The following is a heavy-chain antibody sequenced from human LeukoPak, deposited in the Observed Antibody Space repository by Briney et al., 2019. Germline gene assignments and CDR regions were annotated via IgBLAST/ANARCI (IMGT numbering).Heavy chain of an antibody. CDR1: GGSISSYY. V-gene: IGHV4-59*08. D-gene: IGHD1/OR15-1a*01. CDR3: ARHPYNWNNENAFDI. CDR2: IYYSGST. J-gene: IGHJ3*02. Sequence: SETLSLTCTVSGGSISSYYWSWIRQPPGKGLEWIGYIYYSGSTNYNPSLKSRVTISVDTSKNQFSLKLSSVTAADTVVYYCARHPYNWNNENAFDIWGQGTMVTVSS.